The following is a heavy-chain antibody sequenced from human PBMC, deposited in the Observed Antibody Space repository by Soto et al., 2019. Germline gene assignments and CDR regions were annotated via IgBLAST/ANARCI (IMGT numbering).Heavy chain of an antibody. Sequence: GESLKISCKGSGYSFTSYWIGWVRQMPGKGLEWMGIIYPGDSDTRYSPSFQGQVTISADKSINTAYLHWSSLKASDTAMYYCAKHEGYCSSTTCSNFDYWGQGTLVTVSS. J-gene: IGHJ4*02. CDR3: AKHEGYCSSTTCSNFDY. D-gene: IGHD2-2*01. CDR1: GYSFTSYW. CDR2: IYPGDSDT. V-gene: IGHV5-51*01.